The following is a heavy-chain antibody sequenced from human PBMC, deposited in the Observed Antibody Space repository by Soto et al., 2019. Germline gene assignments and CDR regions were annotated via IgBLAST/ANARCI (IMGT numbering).Heavy chain of an antibody. D-gene: IGHD3-3*01. Sequence: PGGSLRLSCAASGFTFSSYEMNWVRQAPGQGLEWVSYISDSGGTVYYADSVKGRFTVSRDSAQNSVYLQMNSLRTEDTAVYYCARDLLHYDFWSGYSAYFYYGMDVWGPGTTVTVYS. CDR1: GFTFSSYE. CDR2: ISDSGGTV. CDR3: ARDLLHYDFWSGYSAYFYYGMDV. J-gene: IGHJ6*02. V-gene: IGHV3-48*03.